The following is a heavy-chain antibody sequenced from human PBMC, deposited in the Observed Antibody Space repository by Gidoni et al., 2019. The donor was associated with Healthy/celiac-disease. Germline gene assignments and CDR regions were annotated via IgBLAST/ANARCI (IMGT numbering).Heavy chain of an antibody. CDR3: AREARMGAGY. D-gene: IGHD2-15*01. J-gene: IGHJ4*02. Sequence: QVQLVQSGAEVKTPGSSVKVSCTASGYTFTSYYMHWVRQAPGQGLEWMGIINPSGGSTSYAQKFQGRVTMTRDTSTSTVYMELSSLRSEDTAVYYCAREARMGAGYWGQGTLVTVSS. CDR2: INPSGGST. CDR1: GYTFTSYY. V-gene: IGHV1-46*01.